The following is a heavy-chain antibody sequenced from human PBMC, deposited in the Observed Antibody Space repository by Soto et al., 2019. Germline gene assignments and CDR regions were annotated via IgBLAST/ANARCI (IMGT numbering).Heavy chain of an antibody. CDR3: ARGAGPIAAAGNWFDP. V-gene: IGHV4-34*01. Sequence: QVQLQQWGAGLLKPSETLSLTCAVYGGSFRGYYWSWIRQPTGKGLEWIGEINHSGSTNYNPSLKSRVTISVDTSKNQFSLKLSPVTAADTAVYYCARGAGPIAAAGNWFDPWGQGTLVTVSS. J-gene: IGHJ5*02. D-gene: IGHD6-13*01. CDR1: GGSFRGYY. CDR2: INHSGST.